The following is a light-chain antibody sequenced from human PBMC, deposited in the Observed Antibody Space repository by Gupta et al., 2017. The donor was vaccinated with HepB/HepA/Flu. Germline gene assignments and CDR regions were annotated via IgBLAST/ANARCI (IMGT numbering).Light chain of an antibody. CDR3: QQSDSNPQCS. CDR1: QSISSY. CDR2: AAS. Sequence: DIQMTQSPSSLSASVGDRVTITCRASQSISSYLNWYQQKPGKAPKLLIYAASSWQSGVTSRFSGSGSGKDFTLTISSRQPEDFATYYCQQSDSNPQCSFGQGTKLEIK. V-gene: IGKV1-39*01. J-gene: IGKJ2*04.